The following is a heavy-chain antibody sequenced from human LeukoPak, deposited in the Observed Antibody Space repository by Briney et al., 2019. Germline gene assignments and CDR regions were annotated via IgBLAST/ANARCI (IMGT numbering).Heavy chain of an antibody. V-gene: IGHV4-59*12. Sequence: SETLSLTCTVSGGSISSYYWSWIRQPPGKGLEWIGYIYYSGSTNYNPSLKSRVTISVDTSKNQFSLKLSSVTAADTAVYYCARGFYSTVTRYWGQGTLVTVSS. D-gene: IGHD4-17*01. J-gene: IGHJ4*02. CDR1: GGSISSYY. CDR3: ARGFYSTVTRY. CDR2: IYYSGST.